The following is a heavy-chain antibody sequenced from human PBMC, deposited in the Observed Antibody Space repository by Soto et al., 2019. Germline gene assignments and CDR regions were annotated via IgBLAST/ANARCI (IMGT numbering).Heavy chain of an antibody. J-gene: IGHJ5*02. D-gene: IGHD6-13*01. CDR1: GGSISSSSYY. V-gene: IGHV4-39*02. Sequence: PSETLSLTCTVSGGSISSSSYYWGWIRQPPGKGLEWIGSIYYSGSTYYNPSLKSRVTISVDTSKNQFSLKLSSVTAADTAVYYCAREEYSSSWYRNSGGFDPWGKGTGVTVSS. CDR3: AREEYSSSWYRNSGGFDP. CDR2: IYYSGST.